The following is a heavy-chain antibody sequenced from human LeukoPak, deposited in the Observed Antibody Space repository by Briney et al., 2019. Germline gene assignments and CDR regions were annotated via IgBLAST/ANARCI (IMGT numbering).Heavy chain of an antibody. V-gene: IGHV4-59*01. J-gene: IGHJ4*02. Sequence: SETLSLTCTVSDGSISGYYWSWIRQPLGKGLEWLAYIYYSGSTNYNPSLQSRVTISVDTSKNQVSLKLSSVTTADTAVYYCARGQLTFDYWGQGTLVTVSS. CDR1: DGSISGYY. CDR2: IYYSGST. D-gene: IGHD2-2*01. CDR3: ARGQLTFDY.